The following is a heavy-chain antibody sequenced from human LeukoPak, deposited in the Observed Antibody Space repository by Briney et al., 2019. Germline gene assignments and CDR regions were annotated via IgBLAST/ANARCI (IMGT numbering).Heavy chain of an antibody. V-gene: IGHV3-74*01. D-gene: IGHD2-2*01. Sequence: SLRLSXXXXGFTXXSXWMHWVRQAPGKGLVWVSRINSDGSSTSYADSVKGRFTISRDNAKNTLYLQMNSLRAEDTAVYYCARDRGYCSSTSCYDLFDYWGQGTLVTVSS. CDR2: INSDGSST. CDR1: GFTXXSXW. J-gene: IGHJ4*02. CDR3: ARDRGYCSSTSCYDLFDY.